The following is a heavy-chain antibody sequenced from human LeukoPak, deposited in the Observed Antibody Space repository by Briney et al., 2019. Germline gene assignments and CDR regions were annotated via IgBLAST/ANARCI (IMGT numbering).Heavy chain of an antibody. CDR2: ISAYNGNT. D-gene: IGHD6-13*01. V-gene: IGHV1-18*01. CDR3: ATLRRGIAAAAFWFDP. CDR1: GYTFTSYG. Sequence: GASVKVSCKASGYTFTSYGISWVRQAPGQGLEWMGWISAYNGNTNYAQKFQGRVTMTEDTSTDTAYMELSSLRSEDTAVYYCATLRRGIAAAAFWFDPWGQGTLVTVSS. J-gene: IGHJ5*02.